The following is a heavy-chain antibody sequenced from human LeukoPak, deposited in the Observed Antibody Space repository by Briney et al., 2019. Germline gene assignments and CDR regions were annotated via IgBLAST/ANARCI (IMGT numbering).Heavy chain of an antibody. CDR1: GFTFSSYW. D-gene: IGHD6-6*01. J-gene: IGHJ1*01. Sequence: GGSLRLSCAASGFTFSSYWMHWVRQAPGKGLVWVSRINSDGSSTSYADSVKGRFTISRDNAKNTLYLQMNSLRAEDTAVYYCASGGFGSSSVDFQHWGQGTLVTVSS. V-gene: IGHV3-74*01. CDR3: ASGGFGSSSVDFQH. CDR2: INSDGSST.